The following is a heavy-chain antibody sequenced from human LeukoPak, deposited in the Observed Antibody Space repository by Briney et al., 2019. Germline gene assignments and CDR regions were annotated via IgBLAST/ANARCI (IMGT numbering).Heavy chain of an antibody. CDR1: GYTFTGYY. CDR2: INPKSGDT. CDR3: ARDPGRPGRYWYFDL. Sequence: ASVKVSCRASGYTFTGYYMHWVRQAPGQGLEWMGWINPKSGDTKYAQKFQGRVTMTRDTSITTFYMDLSSLRSDDMAVYYCARDPGRPGRYWYFDLWGRGTLVAVSS. J-gene: IGHJ2*01. D-gene: IGHD1-26*01. V-gene: IGHV1-2*02.